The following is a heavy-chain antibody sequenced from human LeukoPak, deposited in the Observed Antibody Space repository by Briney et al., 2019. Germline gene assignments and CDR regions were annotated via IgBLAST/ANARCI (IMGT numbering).Heavy chain of an antibody. J-gene: IGHJ4*02. Sequence: GGSLRLSCAASGFTFSSYSMNWVRQAPGKGLEWVSYISSSSSTIYYADSVKGRFTISRDNAKNSLYLQMNSLRAEDTAVYYCAREGEVGATLFDYWGQGTLVTVSS. CDR3: AREGEVGATLFDY. CDR2: ISSSSSTI. V-gene: IGHV3-48*04. CDR1: GFTFSSYS. D-gene: IGHD1-26*01.